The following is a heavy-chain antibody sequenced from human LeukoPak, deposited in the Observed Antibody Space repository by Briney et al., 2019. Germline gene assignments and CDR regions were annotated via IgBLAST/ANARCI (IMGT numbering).Heavy chain of an antibody. CDR2: ISYDGSNK. CDR3: ARSGKIPYYYYGMDV. Sequence: GGSLRLSCAASGFTFSGYPIHWVRQAPGKGLEGVAVISYDGSNKYYADSVKGRFTISRDNSKNTLYLQMNSLRAEDTAVYYCARSGKIPYYYYGMDVWGQGTTVTVSS. J-gene: IGHJ6*02. CDR1: GFTFSGYP. D-gene: IGHD4-23*01. V-gene: IGHV3-30-3*01.